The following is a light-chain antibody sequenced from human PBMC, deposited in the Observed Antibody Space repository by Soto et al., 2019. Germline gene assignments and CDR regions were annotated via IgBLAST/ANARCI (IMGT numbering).Light chain of an antibody. CDR1: QSVSNY. CDR2: DAS. CDR3: QQRSNWIT. J-gene: IGKJ5*01. V-gene: IGKV3-11*01. Sequence: EIVLTESPATLSLSPGERATLSCRASQSVSNYLAWYQQKPVQAPRLLIYDASSRATGIPGRFSGSGSGTDFTLTISSLEPEDFAVYYCQQRSNWITFGQGTRLEIK.